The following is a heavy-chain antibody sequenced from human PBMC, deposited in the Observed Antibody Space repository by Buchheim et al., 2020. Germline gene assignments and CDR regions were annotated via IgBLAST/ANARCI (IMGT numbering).Heavy chain of an antibody. CDR1: GGSISSSSYY. CDR2: IYYSGST. CDR3: ARQGIAVAGSGAFDI. J-gene: IGHJ3*02. Sequence: QLQLQESGPGLVKPSETLSLTCTISGGSISSSSYYWGWIRQPPGKGLEWIGSIYYSGSTYYNPSLKSRVTISVDTSKNQFSLKLSSVTAADTAVYYCARQGIAVAGSGAFDIWGQGT. D-gene: IGHD6-19*01. V-gene: IGHV4-39*01.